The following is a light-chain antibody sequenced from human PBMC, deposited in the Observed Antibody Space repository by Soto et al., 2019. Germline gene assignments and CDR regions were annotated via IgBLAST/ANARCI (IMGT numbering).Light chain of an antibody. CDR3: TSFSSSTSLYV. V-gene: IGLV2-14*01. CDR2: QVT. Sequence: QAASVSGSLGQSITISCNGTTRDIAGYNYISWYQQLPGKAPKLMIYQVTIRPSGISNRFSGSKAGNTASLTISGLQAEDEADYYCTSFSSSTSLYVFGTGTKVTVL. J-gene: IGLJ1*01. CDR1: TRDIAGYNY.